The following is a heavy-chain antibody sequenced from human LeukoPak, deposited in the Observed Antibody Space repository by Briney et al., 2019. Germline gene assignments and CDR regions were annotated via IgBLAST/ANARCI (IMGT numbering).Heavy chain of an antibody. V-gene: IGHV4-39*01. CDR1: GGSISRCYYY. Sequence: PSETLSLTCTVSGGSISRCYYYWGRIRQPPGKGLEWIGNMSYSGSTYYNPSLKSPVSISVDTSKNQFSLKLSSVTGADTTVYYCARHTSSMVDYWGQGTLVTVSS. CDR2: MSYSGST. D-gene: IGHD2/OR15-2a*01. CDR3: ARHTSSMVDY. J-gene: IGHJ4*02.